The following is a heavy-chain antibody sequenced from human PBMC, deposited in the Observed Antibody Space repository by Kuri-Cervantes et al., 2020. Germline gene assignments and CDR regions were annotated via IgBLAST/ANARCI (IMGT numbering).Heavy chain of an antibody. D-gene: IGHD3-22*01. CDR3: ATETYYDSSGY. Sequence: ASVKVSCKASGYTFTSYGISWVRQAPGQGLEWMGWISAYNGNTNYAQKLQGRVTMTEDTSTDTAYMELSSLRSEDTAVYYCATETYYDSSGYWGRGTLVTVSS. CDR1: GYTFTSYG. V-gene: IGHV1-18*01. CDR2: ISAYNGNT. J-gene: IGHJ4*02.